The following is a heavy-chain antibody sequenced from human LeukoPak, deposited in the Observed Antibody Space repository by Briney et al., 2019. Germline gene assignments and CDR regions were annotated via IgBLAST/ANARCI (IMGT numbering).Heavy chain of an antibody. CDR3: ASLTTVTTTIDY. J-gene: IGHJ4*02. Sequence: SGTLSLTCTVSGGSISSYYWSWIRQPPGKGLEWIGYIYYSGSTNYNPSLKSRVTISVDTSKNQFSLKLSSVTAADTAVYYCASLTTVTTTIDYWGQGTLVTVSS. V-gene: IGHV4-59*08. CDR2: IYYSGST. CDR1: GGSISSYY. D-gene: IGHD4-11*01.